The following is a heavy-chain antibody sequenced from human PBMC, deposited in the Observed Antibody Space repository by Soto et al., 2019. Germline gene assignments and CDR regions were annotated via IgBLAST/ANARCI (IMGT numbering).Heavy chain of an antibody. D-gene: IGHD3-10*01. Sequence: GGSLRLSCAASGFTFEDFAMNWVRQAPGKGPEWVSRISWNGGRIDYADSVKGRFTISRDNAKNALYLQMNSLRPEDTALYYCAKDTFGAWDSWGQGTLVTVSS. CDR2: ISWNGGRI. CDR3: AKDTFGAWDS. CDR1: GFTFEDFA. V-gene: IGHV3-9*01. J-gene: IGHJ4*02.